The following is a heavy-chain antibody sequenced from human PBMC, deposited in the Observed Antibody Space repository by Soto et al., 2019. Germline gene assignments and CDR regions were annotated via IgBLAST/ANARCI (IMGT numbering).Heavy chain of an antibody. CDR2: IIPILGIA. CDR1: GGTFSSYT. V-gene: IGHV1-69*04. D-gene: IGHD6-25*01. J-gene: IGHJ4*02. CDR3: ARDTFVGSGPDY. Sequence: SVKVSCKASGGTFSSYTISWVRQAPGQGLEWMGRIIPILGIANYAQKFQGRVTITADKSTSTAYMELSSLRSEDTAVYYCARDTFVGSGPDYWAQGTLVTVSS.